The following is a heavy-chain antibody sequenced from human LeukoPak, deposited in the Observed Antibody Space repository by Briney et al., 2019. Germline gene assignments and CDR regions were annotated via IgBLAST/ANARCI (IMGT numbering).Heavy chain of an antibody. V-gene: IGHV3-64D*06. CDR2: ISTHGDST. D-gene: IGHD2-2*01. Sequence: GGSLRLPFSASGFTFSSYARHWVRQAPGKGLEYVSAISTHGDSTYYADSVKGRFTISRDNSKNTLYLQMSSLRVEDTAVYYCVKESTTSSLFDYWGQGTLVIVSS. CDR1: GFTFSSYA. J-gene: IGHJ4*02. CDR3: VKESTTSSLFDY.